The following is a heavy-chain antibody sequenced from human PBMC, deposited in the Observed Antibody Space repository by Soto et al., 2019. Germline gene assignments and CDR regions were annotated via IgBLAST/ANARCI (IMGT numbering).Heavy chain of an antibody. CDR3: ARHVEDIVVGPAAPGDYYYYMDV. J-gene: IGHJ6*03. CDR1: GYSLTSYW. CDR2: IYPGDSDT. Sequence: GESLKISCKGSGYSLTSYWIGWVRQMPGKGLEWMGIIYPGDSDTRYSPSFQGQVTISADKSISTAYLQWSSLKASDTAMYYCARHVEDIVVGPAAPGDYYYYMDVWGKGTTVTVSS. D-gene: IGHD2-2*01. V-gene: IGHV5-51*01.